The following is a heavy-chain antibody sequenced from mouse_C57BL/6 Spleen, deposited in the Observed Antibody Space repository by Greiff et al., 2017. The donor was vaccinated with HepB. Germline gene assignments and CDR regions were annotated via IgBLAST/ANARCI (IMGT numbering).Heavy chain of an antibody. V-gene: IGHV1-59*01. CDR1: GYTFTSYW. CDR2: IDPSDSYT. J-gene: IGHJ1*03. D-gene: IGHD2-3*01. CDR3: ARGWGTPNWYFDV. Sequence: QVQLKQPGAELVRPGTSVKLSCKASGYTFTSYWMHWVKQRPGQGLEWIGVIDPSDSYTNYNQKFKGKATLTVDTSSSTAYMQLSSLTSEDSAVYYCARGWGTPNWYFDVWGTGTTVTVSS.